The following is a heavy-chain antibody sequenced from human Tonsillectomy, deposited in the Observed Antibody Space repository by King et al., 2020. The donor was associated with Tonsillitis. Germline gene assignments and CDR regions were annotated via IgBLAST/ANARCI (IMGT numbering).Heavy chain of an antibody. CDR2: IYYSGST. J-gene: IGHJ6*02. CDR1: GGSISSSSYY. V-gene: IGHV4-39*01. Sequence: QLQESGPGLVKPSETLSLTCTVSGGSISSSSYYWGWIRQPPGKGLEWIGSIYYSGSTYYNPSLKSRVTISVDTSKNQFSLKLGSVTAADTAVYYCATPQDYTDYPHTVMDVWGQGTTVTVSS. D-gene: IGHD4-11*01. CDR3: ATPQDYTDYPHTVMDV.